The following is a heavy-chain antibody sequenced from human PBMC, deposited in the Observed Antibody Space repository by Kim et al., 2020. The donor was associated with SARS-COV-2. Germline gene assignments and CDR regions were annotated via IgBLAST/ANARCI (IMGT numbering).Heavy chain of an antibody. D-gene: IGHD3-10*01. V-gene: IGHV4-39*01. CDR1: GGSISSSSYY. CDR2: IYYSGST. Sequence: SETLSLTCTVSGGSISSSSYYWGWIRQPPGKGLEWIGSIYYSGSTYYNPSLKSRVTISVDTSKNQFSLKLSSVTAADTAVYYCARRVDGSGSYYRVLYYYGMDVWGQGTTVTVSS. CDR3: ARRVDGSGSYYRVLYYYGMDV. J-gene: IGHJ6*02.